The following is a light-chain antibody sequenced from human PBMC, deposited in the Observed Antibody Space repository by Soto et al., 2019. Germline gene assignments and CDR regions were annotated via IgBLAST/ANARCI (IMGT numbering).Light chain of an antibody. J-gene: IGKJ5*01. CDR1: QSVSSSY. V-gene: IGKV3D-20*02. Sequence: IVLTQSPATLSLSPGERATLSCRASQSVSSSYLAWYQQKPGQAPRLLIYGASNRATGIPARFSGSGSGTDFTLTISSLEPDDFAVYYCQQRSNWPPSITFGQGTRLEIK. CDR2: GAS. CDR3: QQRSNWPPSIT.